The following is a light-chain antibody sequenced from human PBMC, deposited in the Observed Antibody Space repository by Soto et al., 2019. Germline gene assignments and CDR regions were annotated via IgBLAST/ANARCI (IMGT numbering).Light chain of an antibody. CDR3: QSYDNSLNAVL. Sequence: QAVVTQPPSVSGAPGQRVTISCTGSSSNIGAGYDVHWYQQLPGMAPKLLIYGSNNRPVGVPDRFSGSKSGPSGSLAISGLQAGDEADYYCQSYDNSLNAVLFGGGTKVTVL. V-gene: IGLV1-40*01. CDR2: GSN. CDR1: SSNIGAGYD. J-gene: IGLJ3*02.